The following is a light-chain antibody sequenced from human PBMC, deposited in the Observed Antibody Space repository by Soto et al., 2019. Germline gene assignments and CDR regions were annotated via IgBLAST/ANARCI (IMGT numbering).Light chain of an antibody. CDR2: ENN. CDR3: QSYDSGLSGYV. CDR1: SSNIGAGYE. Sequence: QSVLTQPPSVSEAPGQRVTISCTGSSSNIGAGYEAHWYQQVPGTAPKLLIYENNNRPSGVPDRFSGSKSGTSASLAITGLQAEDEAEHYCQSYDSGLSGYVFGTGTQLTVL. J-gene: IGLJ1*01. V-gene: IGLV1-40*01.